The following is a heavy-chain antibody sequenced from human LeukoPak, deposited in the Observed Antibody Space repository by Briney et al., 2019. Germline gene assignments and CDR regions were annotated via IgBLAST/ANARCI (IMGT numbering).Heavy chain of an antibody. CDR1: GFTFSSYG. Sequence: GGSLRLSFAASGFTFSSYGMHWVRQAPGKGLEWVAFIRYDGSNKYYADSVKGRFTISRDNSKNTLYLQMNSLRAEDTAVYYCAKDMTPFFYGSGRDYFDYWGQGTLVTVSS. D-gene: IGHD3-10*01. J-gene: IGHJ4*02. V-gene: IGHV3-30*02. CDR2: IRYDGSNK. CDR3: AKDMTPFFYGSGRDYFDY.